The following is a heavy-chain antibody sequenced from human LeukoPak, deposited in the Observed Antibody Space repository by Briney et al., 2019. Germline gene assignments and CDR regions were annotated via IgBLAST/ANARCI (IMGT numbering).Heavy chain of an antibody. D-gene: IGHD3-22*01. Sequence: PGGSLRLSCAASGFIFSNYWMHWVRQAPGKGLEWVSLISSTSSYIYYADSVKGQFTISRDNAKNSLYLQMNSLRAEDTAVYYCARGALTYYYDSSGFGRRLGTAFDIWGQGTMVTVSS. CDR1: GFIFSNYW. CDR2: ISSTSSYI. J-gene: IGHJ3*02. V-gene: IGHV3-21*01. CDR3: ARGALTYYYDSSGFGRRLGTAFDI.